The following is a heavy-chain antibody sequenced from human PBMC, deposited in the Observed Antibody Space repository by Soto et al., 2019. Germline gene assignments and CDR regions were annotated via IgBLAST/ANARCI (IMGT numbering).Heavy chain of an antibody. CDR1: VFTFSSDW. V-gene: IGHV3-74*01. J-gene: IGHJ4*02. D-gene: IGHD2-8*01. CDR3: AREAYCTNGVCQHPYYFDY. CDR2: INSDGSST. Sequence: PGGSQRLSCAASVFTFSSDWLHGVRHAPGKGLVWVSRINSDGSSTSYADSVKGRFTISRDNAKNTLYLQMNSLRAEDTAVYYCAREAYCTNGVCQHPYYFDYWGQGT.